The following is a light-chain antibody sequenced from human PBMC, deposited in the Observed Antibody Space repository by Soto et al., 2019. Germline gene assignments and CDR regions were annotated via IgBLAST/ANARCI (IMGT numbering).Light chain of an antibody. V-gene: IGLV2-14*01. CDR1: SSDVGGYNF. CDR2: GVS. CDR3: CSYAGSYNFV. Sequence: QSALTQPASVSVSPGQSITISCTGTSSDVGGYNFVSWYQQHPGKAPKLIIYGVSNRPSGVSNRFSGSKSGNTASLTISGLQAEDEAAYYCCSYAGSYNFVFGTGTKLTVL. J-gene: IGLJ1*01.